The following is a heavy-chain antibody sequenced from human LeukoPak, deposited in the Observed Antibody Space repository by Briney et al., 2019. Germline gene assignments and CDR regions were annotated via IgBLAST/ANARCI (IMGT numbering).Heavy chain of an antibody. J-gene: IGHJ3*02. D-gene: IGHD6-13*01. V-gene: IGHV4-34*01. CDR2: INHSGST. CDR3: ARGLGGFGSSWYDDALDI. CDR1: GGSFSGYY. Sequence: SETLSLTCAVYGGSFSGYYWSWIRQPPGKGLEWIGEINHSGSTNYNPSLKSRVTISVDTSKNQFSLKLSSVTAADTAVYYCARGLGGFGSSWYDDALDIWGQGTMVTVSS.